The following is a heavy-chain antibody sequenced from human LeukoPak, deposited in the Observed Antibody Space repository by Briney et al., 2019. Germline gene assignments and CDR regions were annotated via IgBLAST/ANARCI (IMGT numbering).Heavy chain of an antibody. Sequence: GGSLRLSCAASGFTFSSYSMNWVRQAPGKGLEWVSSISSSSSYICYADSVKGRFTISRDNAKSSLYLQMNSLRAEDTAVYYCARGGAARPDYWGQGTLVTVFS. J-gene: IGHJ4*02. D-gene: IGHD6-6*01. CDR3: ARGGAARPDY. CDR2: ISSSSSYI. V-gene: IGHV3-21*01. CDR1: GFTFSSYS.